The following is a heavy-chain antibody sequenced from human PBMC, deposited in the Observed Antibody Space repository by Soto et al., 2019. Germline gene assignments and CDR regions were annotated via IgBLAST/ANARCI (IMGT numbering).Heavy chain of an antibody. D-gene: IGHD4-17*01. CDR1: GFIFSSYG. CDR2: IWYDGTNK. CDR3: ARGPMTTVTTWGDWYFDL. V-gene: IGHV3-33*01. Sequence: QVQLVESGGGVVQPGRSLRLSCATSGFIFSSYGMHWVRQGPGKGLEWVAVIWYDGTNKYYADSVNCRFTISRDDSKNTLYLQMNSLRAEDTAVYYCARGPMTTVTTWGDWYFDLWGRGTLVTVSS. J-gene: IGHJ2*01.